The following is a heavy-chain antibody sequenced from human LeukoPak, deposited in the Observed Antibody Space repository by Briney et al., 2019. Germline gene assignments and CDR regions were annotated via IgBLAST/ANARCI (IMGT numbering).Heavy chain of an antibody. CDR1: GYRFTTYW. CDR3: ARQTGDNAFDI. J-gene: IGHJ3*02. D-gene: IGHD7-27*01. Sequence: GESLQISCKGSGYRFTTYWIGWVRQMPGKGLEWMGIIYPGDSDTRYSPSFQGQVTISADKSITTAYLQWNSLKASDTAMYYCARQTGDNAFDIWGRGTMVTVYS. CDR2: IYPGDSDT. V-gene: IGHV5-51*01.